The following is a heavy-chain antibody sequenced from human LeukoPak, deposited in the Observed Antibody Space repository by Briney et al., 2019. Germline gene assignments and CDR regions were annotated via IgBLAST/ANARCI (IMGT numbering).Heavy chain of an antibody. CDR2: INHSGST. CDR3: ARARPNYDFWSGYYLFDY. D-gene: IGHD3-3*01. J-gene: IGHJ4*02. CDR1: GGSIRSSYYY. Sequence: SETLSLTCTVSGGSIRSSYYYWSWIRQPPGKGLEWIGEINHSGSTNYNPSLKSRVTISVDTSKNQFSLKLSSVTAADTAVYYCARARPNYDFWSGYYLFDYWGQGTLVIVSS. V-gene: IGHV4-39*07.